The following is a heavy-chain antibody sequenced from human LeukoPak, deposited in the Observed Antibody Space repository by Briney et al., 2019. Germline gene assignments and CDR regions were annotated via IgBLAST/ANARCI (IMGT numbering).Heavy chain of an antibody. CDR3: ARAVVSERDFWSGYEYFDY. V-gene: IGHV1-69*04. CDR1: GGTFSSYA. J-gene: IGHJ4*02. CDR2: IIPIFGIA. D-gene: IGHD3-3*01. Sequence: ASVKVSCKASGGTFSSYAISWVRQAPGQGLEWMGRIIPIFGIANYAQKFQGRVTITADKSTSTAYMELSSLRSEDTAVYYCARAVVSERDFWSGYEYFDYWGQGTLVTVSS.